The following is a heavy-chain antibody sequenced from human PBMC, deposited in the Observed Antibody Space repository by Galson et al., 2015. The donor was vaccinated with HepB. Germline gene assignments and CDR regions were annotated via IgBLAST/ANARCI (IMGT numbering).Heavy chain of an antibody. CDR3: ARDSGYDSPYYYYYMDV. Sequence: SVKVSCKASGYTFTSYGISWVRQAPGQGLEWVGWISAYNGNTNYAQKLQGRVTMTTDTSTSTAYMELGSLRSDDTAVYYCARDSGYDSPYYYYYMDVWGQGTLVTVSS. V-gene: IGHV1-18*01. CDR2: ISAYNGNT. CDR1: GYTFTSYG. D-gene: IGHD5-12*01. J-gene: IGHJ6*03.